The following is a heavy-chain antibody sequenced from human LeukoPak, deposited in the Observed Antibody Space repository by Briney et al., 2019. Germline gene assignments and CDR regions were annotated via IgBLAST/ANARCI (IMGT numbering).Heavy chain of an antibody. CDR2: VYYTGDT. D-gene: IGHD5-24*01. V-gene: IGHV4-59*01. CDR3: ARGVMATILTPFDY. J-gene: IGHJ4*02. Sequence: PSETLSLTCSVSGGSISSDYWSWIRQPPGKGLEWIGYVYYTGDTNYNPSLKSRVTISVDTSKKQFSLKLTSVTAADTAVYYCARGVMATILTPFDYWGQGTLVTVSS. CDR1: GGSISSDY.